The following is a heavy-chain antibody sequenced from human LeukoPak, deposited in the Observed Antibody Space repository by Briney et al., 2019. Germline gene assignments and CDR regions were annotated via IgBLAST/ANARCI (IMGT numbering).Heavy chain of an antibody. V-gene: IGHV3-23*01. CDR1: EFTFSSYA. D-gene: IGHD3-3*01. J-gene: IGHJ3*02. Sequence: GGSLRLSCAASEFTFSSYAMSWVRQAPGKGLEWVSTISGSGGTTYYADSVKGRFTISRDNSKNTLYLQMNSLRAEDTAVYYCAKDRNYDFTVDAFDIWGQGTMATVSS. CDR3: AKDRNYDFTVDAFDI. CDR2: ISGSGGTT.